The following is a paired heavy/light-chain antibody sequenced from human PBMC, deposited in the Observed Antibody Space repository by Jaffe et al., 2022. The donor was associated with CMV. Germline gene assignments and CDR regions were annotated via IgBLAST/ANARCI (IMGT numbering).Light chain of an antibody. CDR2: AAS. Sequence: DIQMTQSPSSLSASVGDRVTITCRASQSISSYLNWYQQKPGKAPKLLIYAASSLQSGVPSRFSGSGSGTDFTLTISSLQPEDFATYYCQQSYIPLTFGGGTKVEIK. J-gene: IGKJ4*01. V-gene: IGKV1-39*01. CDR3: QQSYIPLT. CDR1: QSISSY.
Heavy chain of an antibody. J-gene: IGHJ6*03. D-gene: IGHD4-17*01. CDR3: ATQLYGDYDYYYYYYMDV. CDR2: IYYSGST. CDR1: GGSISSYY. V-gene: IGHV4-59*08. Sequence: QVQLQESGPGLVKPSETLSLTCTVSGGSISSYYWSWIRQPPGKGLEWIGYIYYSGSTNYNPSLKSRVTISVDTSKNQFSLKLSSVTAADTAVYYCATQLYGDYDYYYYYYMDVWGKGTTVTVSS.